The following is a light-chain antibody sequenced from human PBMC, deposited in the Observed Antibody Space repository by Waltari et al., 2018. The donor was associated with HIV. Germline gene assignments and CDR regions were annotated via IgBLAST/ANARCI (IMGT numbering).Light chain of an antibody. CDR3: LQTHSTPLT. Sequence: TQSPSSLSASVGDRVTITCWASRDITRYLNWFQQKPGKAPKLLIHGDSTLQSGVPARFSGSGSATDFTLTISSLQPEDFATYYCLQTHSTPLTFGSGTKVD. J-gene: IGKJ3*01. CDR1: RDITRY. V-gene: IGKV1-39*01. CDR2: GDS.